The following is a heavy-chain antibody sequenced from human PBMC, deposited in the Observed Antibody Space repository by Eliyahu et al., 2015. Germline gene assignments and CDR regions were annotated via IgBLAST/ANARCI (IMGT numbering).Heavy chain of an antibody. CDR1: GGSFSGYX. D-gene: IGHD3-10*01. CDR3: ARALSRITMVRGVIHGPRIHFDY. Sequence: QVQLQQWGAGLLKPSETLSLTCAVXGGSFSGYXWXWIRQPPGKGLEWIGEIXHSGSTNYNPSLKSRVTISVDTSKNQFSLKLSSVTAADTAVYYCARALSRITMVRGVIHGPRIHFDYWGQGTLVTVSS. V-gene: IGHV4-34*01. J-gene: IGHJ4*02. CDR2: IXHSGST.